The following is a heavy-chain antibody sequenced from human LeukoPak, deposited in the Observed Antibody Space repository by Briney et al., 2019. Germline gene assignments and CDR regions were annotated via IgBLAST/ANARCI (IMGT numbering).Heavy chain of an antibody. CDR3: ARADPPYYYDSSGYWATFDY. D-gene: IGHD3-22*01. CDR2: ISSSSSYI. CDR1: GFTFSSYS. V-gene: IGHV3-21*01. Sequence: GGSLRLSCAASGFTFSSYSMNWVRQAPGKGLEWVSSISSSSSYIYYADSVKGRFTISRDNAKNSLYLQMNRLRAEDTAVYYCARADPPYYYDSSGYWATFDYWGQGTLVTVSS. J-gene: IGHJ4*02.